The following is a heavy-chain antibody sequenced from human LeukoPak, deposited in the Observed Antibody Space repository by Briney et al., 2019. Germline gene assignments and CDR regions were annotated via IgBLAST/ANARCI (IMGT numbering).Heavy chain of an antibody. D-gene: IGHD7-27*01. Sequence: ASVKVSCKASGYTFTGYYMPWVRQAPGQGLEWMGRINPNSGGTNYAQKFQGRVTMTRDTSISTAYMELSRLRSDDTAVYYCALSLLGIDYFDYWGQGTLVTVSS. CDR1: GYTFTGYY. CDR3: ALSLLGIDYFDY. J-gene: IGHJ4*02. CDR2: INPNSGGT. V-gene: IGHV1-2*06.